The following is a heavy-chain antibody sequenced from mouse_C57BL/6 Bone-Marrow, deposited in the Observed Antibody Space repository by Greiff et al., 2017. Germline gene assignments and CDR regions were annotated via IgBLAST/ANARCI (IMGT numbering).Heavy chain of an antibody. CDR1: GYTFPSYW. CDR2: IYPGSGST. D-gene: IGHD2-5*01. Sequence: QVQLQQSGAELVKPGASVKMSCKASGYTFPSYWITWVKQRPGQGLEWIGDIYPGSGSTNYNEKFKSKATLTVDTSSSTAYMQLSSLTSEDSAVYYCARGSYSNYWDYYAMDYWGQGTSVTVSS. CDR3: ARGSYSNYWDYYAMDY. V-gene: IGHV1-55*01. J-gene: IGHJ4*01.